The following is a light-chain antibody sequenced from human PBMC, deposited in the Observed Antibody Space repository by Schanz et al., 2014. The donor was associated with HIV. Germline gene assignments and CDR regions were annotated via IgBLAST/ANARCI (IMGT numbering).Light chain of an antibody. CDR3: QQYNNWPPPT. V-gene: IGKV3-20*01. CDR2: DAS. CDR1: QSVTSRY. Sequence: EIVLTQSPGTLSLSPGERATLSCRASQSVTSRYLAWYKQKHGQAPRLLIFDASIRATGIPDRFSGSGSGTDFTLTISRLEPEDFATYYCQQYNNWPPPTFGQGTKLEIK. J-gene: IGKJ2*01.